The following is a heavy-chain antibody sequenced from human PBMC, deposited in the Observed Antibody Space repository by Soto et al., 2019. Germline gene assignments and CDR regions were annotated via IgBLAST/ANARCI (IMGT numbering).Heavy chain of an antibody. Sequence: SVKVSCKASGGTFSSYAISWVRQAPGQGLEWMGGIIPIFGTPNYAQKFQGRVTITADESTSTAYMELSSLRSEDTAVYYCARGVYYYDSSATLPYYFDPWAREPWSPSPQ. D-gene: IGHD3-22*01. CDR1: GGTFSSYA. V-gene: IGHV1-69*13. CDR2: IIPIFGTP. CDR3: ARGVYYYDSSATLPYYFDP. J-gene: IGHJ4*02.